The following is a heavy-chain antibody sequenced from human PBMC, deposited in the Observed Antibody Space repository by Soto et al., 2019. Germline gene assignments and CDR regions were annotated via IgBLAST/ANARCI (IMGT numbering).Heavy chain of an antibody. D-gene: IGHD5-18*01. V-gene: IGHV6-1*01. Sequence: PSQTLSLTCAISGDSVSSNSVAWNWIRQSPSRGLEWLGRTYYRSRWYNDYAVSVRSRITINPDTSKNQFSLQLNSVTPDDTAVYFCAIRYSYGLDYWGQGTQVTVSS. J-gene: IGHJ4*02. CDR1: GDSVSSNSVA. CDR3: AIRYSYGLDY. CDR2: TYYRSRWYN.